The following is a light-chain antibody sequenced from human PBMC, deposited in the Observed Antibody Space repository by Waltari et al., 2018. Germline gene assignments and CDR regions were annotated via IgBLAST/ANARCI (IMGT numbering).Light chain of an antibody. CDR3: HHYNKRPPSYT. Sequence: EIVMTQSPVTLPVSPGERVTLSCRASQSIRNNLAWYQQKAGQPPRLLIYGASTRAPGLPARFSGSGSGTEFVLTISSLQPEDFAVYYCHHYNKRPPSYTFGQGTRLEIK. J-gene: IGKJ2*01. V-gene: IGKV3-15*01. CDR2: GAS. CDR1: QSIRNN.